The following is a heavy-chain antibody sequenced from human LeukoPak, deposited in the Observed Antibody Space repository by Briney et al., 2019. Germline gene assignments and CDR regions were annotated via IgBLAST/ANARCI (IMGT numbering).Heavy chain of an antibody. CDR2: IYYSGST. J-gene: IGHJ5*02. Sequence: SETLSLTCTVSGGSISSYYWSWIRQPPGKGLEWIGYIYYSGSTNYNPSLKSRVTISVDTSKNQFSLKLSSVTAADTAAYYCAKLSKIFGVVPLMGWFDPWGQGTLVTVSS. D-gene: IGHD3-3*01. V-gene: IGHV4-59*01. CDR1: GGSISSYY. CDR3: AKLSKIFGVVPLMGWFDP.